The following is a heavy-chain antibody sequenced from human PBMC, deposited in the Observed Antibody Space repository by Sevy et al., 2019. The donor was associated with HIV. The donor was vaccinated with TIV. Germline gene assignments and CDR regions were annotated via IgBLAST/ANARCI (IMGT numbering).Heavy chain of an antibody. CDR2: IVGNGVSA. CDR3: AREESCGGACYYFDH. D-gene: IGHD2-21*02. Sequence: GGSLRLSCAASGFTFEDFGMSWVRQRPGKGLEWVCGIVGNGVSAGCADSMKGRFTISSDNAKNSLYLEMNSLRIEDTASYFCAREESCGGACYYFDHWGHGILVTVSS. CDR1: GFTFEDFG. V-gene: IGHV3-20*04. J-gene: IGHJ4*01.